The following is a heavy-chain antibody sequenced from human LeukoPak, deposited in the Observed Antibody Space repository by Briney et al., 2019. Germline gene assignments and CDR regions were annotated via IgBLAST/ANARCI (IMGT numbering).Heavy chain of an antibody. Sequence: PSETLSLTCAVYGGSFSGYYWSWIRQPPGKGLEWIGEINHSGSTNYNPSLKSRVTISVDTSKNQFSLKLSSVTAADTAVYYCARGCGPGSYSYYFDYWGQGTLVTVSS. CDR3: ARGCGPGSYSYYFDY. D-gene: IGHD3-10*01. CDR2: INHSGST. CDR1: GGSFSGYY. J-gene: IGHJ4*02. V-gene: IGHV4-34*01.